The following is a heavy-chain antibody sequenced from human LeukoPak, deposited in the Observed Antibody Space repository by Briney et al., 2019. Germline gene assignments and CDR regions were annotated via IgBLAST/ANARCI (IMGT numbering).Heavy chain of an antibody. Sequence: SVKVSCKASGGTFSRYAIRWVREAPGQGLECMGRIIHIFGTTNYAQKFQGRVTITTDESTSTAYMELSSLRSEDTAVYYCASRSGFTSVFPFDYWGQGTLVTVSS. CDR3: ASRSGFTSVFPFDY. D-gene: IGHD3-10*01. V-gene: IGHV1-69*05. J-gene: IGHJ4*02. CDR1: GGTFSRYA. CDR2: IIHIFGTT.